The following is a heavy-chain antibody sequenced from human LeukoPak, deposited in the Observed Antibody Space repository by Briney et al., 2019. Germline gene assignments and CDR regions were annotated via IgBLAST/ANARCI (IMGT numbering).Heavy chain of an antibody. CDR2: ISSSSSTI. Sequence: GGSLRLSCAASGFTFSSHSMNWVRQAPGKGLEWVSYISSSSSTIYYADSVKGRFTISRDNAKNSLYLQMNSLRAEDTAVYYCARGVGDGIAAAGLYYFDYWGQGTLVTVSS. J-gene: IGHJ4*02. D-gene: IGHD6-13*01. V-gene: IGHV3-48*04. CDR3: ARGVGDGIAAAGLYYFDY. CDR1: GFTFSSHS.